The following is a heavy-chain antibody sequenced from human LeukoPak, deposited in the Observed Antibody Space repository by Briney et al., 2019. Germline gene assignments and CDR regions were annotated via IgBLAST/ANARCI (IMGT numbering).Heavy chain of an antibody. CDR2: IYSGGSA. V-gene: IGHV3-53*01. D-gene: IGHD5-18*01. J-gene: IGHJ4*02. CDR3: TGYGLDY. CDR1: GFTVNSNY. Sequence: GGSLRLSCAAPGFTVNSNYMSWVRKPPGKGLEWVSVIYSGGSAYYADSVKGRFTISRDNSKNTLYLQMNSLGADDTAIYYCTGYGLDYWGQGTLVTVSS.